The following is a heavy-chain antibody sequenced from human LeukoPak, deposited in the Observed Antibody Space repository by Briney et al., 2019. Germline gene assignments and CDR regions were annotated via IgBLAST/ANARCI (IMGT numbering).Heavy chain of an antibody. Sequence: ASETLSLTCTVYGGSFIGYYWSWIRQPPGKGLEWIGEINHSGSTNYDPSLKSRVTISVDKSKNQFSLKLSSVTAADTAVYYCARVRDNSSGHDAFDIWGQGTMVTVSS. CDR3: ARVRDNSSGHDAFDI. CDR2: INHSGST. D-gene: IGHD3-22*01. J-gene: IGHJ3*02. CDR1: GGSFIGYY. V-gene: IGHV4-34*01.